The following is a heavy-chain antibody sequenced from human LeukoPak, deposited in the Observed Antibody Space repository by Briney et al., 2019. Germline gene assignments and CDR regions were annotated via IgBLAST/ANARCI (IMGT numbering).Heavy chain of an antibody. V-gene: IGHV3-30-3*01. Sequence: GGPLRLSCAASGFTFSSYAMHWVRQAPGKGLEWVAVISYDGSNKYYADSVKGRFTISRDNSKNTLYLQMNSLRAEDTAVYYCATGSGSYEFDYWGQGTLVTVSS. CDR1: GFTFSSYA. J-gene: IGHJ4*02. D-gene: IGHD1-26*01. CDR3: ATGSGSYEFDY. CDR2: ISYDGSNK.